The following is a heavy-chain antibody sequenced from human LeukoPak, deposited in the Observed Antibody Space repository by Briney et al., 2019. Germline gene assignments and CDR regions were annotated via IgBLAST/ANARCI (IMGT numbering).Heavy chain of an antibody. CDR3: ARQARWLQFIDY. CDR1: GGSISSSSYY. CDR2: IYYSGST. D-gene: IGHD5-24*01. J-gene: IGHJ4*02. Sequence: SETLSLTCTVSGGSISSSSYYCGWIRQPPGKGLEWIGSIYYSGSTYYNPSLKSRVTISVDTSKNQFSLKLSSVTAADTAVYYCARQARWLQFIDYWGQGTLVTVSS. V-gene: IGHV4-39*01.